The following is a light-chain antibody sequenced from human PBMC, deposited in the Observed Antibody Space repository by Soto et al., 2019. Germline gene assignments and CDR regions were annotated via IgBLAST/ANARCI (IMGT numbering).Light chain of an antibody. CDR2: GAS. V-gene: IGKV3-15*01. CDR3: QQYNNWPPWK. Sequence: EVVMTQSPATLSVSPGERATLSCRASQSVTTNMAWYQQKPGQAPRLLIYGASTRATGIPARFSGSGSGTDFTLTISSLQSEDFAVYYCQQYNNWPPWKFGQGTKV. CDR1: QSVTTN. J-gene: IGKJ1*01.